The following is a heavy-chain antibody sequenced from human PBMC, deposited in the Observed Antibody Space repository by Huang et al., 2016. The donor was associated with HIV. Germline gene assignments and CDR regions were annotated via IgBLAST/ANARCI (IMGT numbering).Heavy chain of an antibody. D-gene: IGHD3-3*01. CDR1: GYTFSSHA. CDR2: INGGKGYT. V-gene: IGHV1-3*01. Sequence: QVQLVQSGAEVKKLGTSVKVSCKSSGYTFSSHALHWLRQAPGQRPEWMGWINGGKGYTKYSQKFQGRITITSDTSANIGYMELNSLLSEDTAVYYCARDPLDIRRHFDFWGQGSLVTVSS. J-gene: IGHJ4*02. CDR3: ARDPLDIRRHFDF.